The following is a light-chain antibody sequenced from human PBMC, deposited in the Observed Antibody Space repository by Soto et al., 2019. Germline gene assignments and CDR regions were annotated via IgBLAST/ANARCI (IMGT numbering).Light chain of an antibody. V-gene: IGKV3-20*01. CDR1: QSISSSY. Sequence: VLTQSPGTLSLSPGERATISCRASQSISSSYLAWYQHKPGQAPRLLFYSASSRATGIPDRFSGSGSGTDFTLTISRLEPEDFAVYYCHHFGSLPETFGQGTNVE. J-gene: IGKJ1*01. CDR3: HHFGSLPET. CDR2: SAS.